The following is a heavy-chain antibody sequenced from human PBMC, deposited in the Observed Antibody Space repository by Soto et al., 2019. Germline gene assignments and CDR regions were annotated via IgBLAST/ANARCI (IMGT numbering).Heavy chain of an antibody. CDR2: ISSSSSTI. CDR3: AAPYEWLLLTHGNYYMDV. V-gene: IGHV3-48*01. D-gene: IGHD3-3*01. CDR1: GFTFSSYS. Sequence: GGSLRLSCAASGFTFSSYSMNWVRQAPGKGLEWVSYISSSSSTIYYADSVKGRFTISRDNAKNSLYLQMNGLRAEDTAVYYCAAPYEWLLLTHGNYYMDVWGKGTTVTVSS. J-gene: IGHJ6*03.